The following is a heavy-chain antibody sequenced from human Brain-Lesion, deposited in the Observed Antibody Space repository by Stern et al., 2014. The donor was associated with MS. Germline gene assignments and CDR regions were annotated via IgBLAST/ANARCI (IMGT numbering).Heavy chain of an antibody. V-gene: IGHV1-2*02. CDR1: GYIFTGYY. J-gene: IGHJ6*02. D-gene: IGHD3-3*01. CDR3: ARDQRGITIFGVVTDYYYLGMDV. CDR2: IKPNTGGT. Sequence: VQLVESGAEVKKPGASVKVSCKTSGYIFTGYYIHWVRQAPGQGLEWMAWIKPNTGGTKYAQKFQVRVTMSRDTSISTAYVELSSLTSDDTAVYYCARDQRGITIFGVVTDYYYLGMDVWGQGTTVTVSS.